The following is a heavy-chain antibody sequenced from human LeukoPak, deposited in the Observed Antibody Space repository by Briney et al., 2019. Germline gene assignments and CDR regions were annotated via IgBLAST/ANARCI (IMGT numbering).Heavy chain of an antibody. Sequence: GSSVKVSCKASGGTFSSYAISWVRQAPGQGLEWMGGIIPIFGTANYAQKFQGRVTITTDESTSTAYMELSSLRSDDTAVCYCARGNCSSTSCYLWLDPWGQGTLVTVSS. D-gene: IGHD2-2*01. CDR1: GGTFSSYA. V-gene: IGHV1-69*05. CDR3: ARGNCSSTSCYLWLDP. J-gene: IGHJ5*02. CDR2: IIPIFGTA.